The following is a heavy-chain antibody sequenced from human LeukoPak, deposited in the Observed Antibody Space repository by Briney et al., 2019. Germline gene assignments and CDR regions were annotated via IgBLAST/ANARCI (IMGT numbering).Heavy chain of an antibody. CDR2: IDPIDSYS. Sequence: KVGESLPISCQGSGSTFTTYWISWVRQMPGKGLEWMGRIDPIDSYSNHNPSFQGHVTISTDKSINTAYLQWSSLKASDTAIYYCARHQQWLIPGYWGQGTLVTVSS. CDR3: ARHQQWLIPGY. J-gene: IGHJ4*02. V-gene: IGHV5-10-1*01. CDR1: GSTFTTYW. D-gene: IGHD6-19*01.